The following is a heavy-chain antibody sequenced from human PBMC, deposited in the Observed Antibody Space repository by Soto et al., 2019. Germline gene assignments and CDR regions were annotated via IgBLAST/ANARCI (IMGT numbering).Heavy chain of an antibody. J-gene: IGHJ4*02. CDR1: GGSISSGGYY. V-gene: IGHV4-31*03. D-gene: IGHD4-17*01. CDR3: ARSSDYGDYYFDY. CDR2: IYYSGST. Sequence: TLSLTCTVSGGSISSGGYYWSWIRQHPGKGLEWIGYIYYSGSTYYNPSLKSRVTISVDTSKNQFSLKLSSVTAADTAVYYCARSSDYGDYYFDYWGQGTLVTVSS.